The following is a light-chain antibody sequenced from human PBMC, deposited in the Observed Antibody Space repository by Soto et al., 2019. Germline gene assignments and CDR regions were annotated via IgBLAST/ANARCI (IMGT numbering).Light chain of an antibody. CDR3: SSYTSSSTLV. J-gene: IGLJ1*01. CDR1: SSDVGGCNY. CDR2: EVS. Sequence: QSVLTQPASVSVSPGQSITSSCTGTSSDVGGCNYVSWYQQHPGKAPKLMIYEVSNRPSGVSNRFSGSKSGNTASLTISGLQAEDEADYYCSSYTSSSTLVFGTGTKVTVL. V-gene: IGLV2-14*01.